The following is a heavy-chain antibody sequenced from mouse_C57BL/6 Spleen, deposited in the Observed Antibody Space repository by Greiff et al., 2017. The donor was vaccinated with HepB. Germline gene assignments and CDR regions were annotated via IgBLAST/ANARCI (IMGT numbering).Heavy chain of an antibody. CDR2: IHPSDSDT. J-gene: IGHJ3*01. V-gene: IGHV1-74*01. Sequence: VQLQQSGAELVKPGASVKVSCKASGYTFTSYWMHWVKQRPGQGLEWLGRIHPSDSDTNYNQKFKGKATLTVDKSSSTAYMQLSSLTSEDSAVYYCAMEGLLRYFAYWGQGNLVTVSA. CDR3: AMEGLLRYFAY. D-gene: IGHD1-1*01. CDR1: GYTFTSYW.